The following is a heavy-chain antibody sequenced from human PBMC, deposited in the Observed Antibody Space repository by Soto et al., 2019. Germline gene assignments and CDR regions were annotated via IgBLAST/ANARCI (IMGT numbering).Heavy chain of an antibody. J-gene: IGHJ3*02. Sequence: GGSLRLSCAASGFTFSSYAMSWVRQAPGKGLEWVSAISGSGGSTYYADSVKGRFTISRDNSKNTLYLQMNSLRAEDTAVYYCAKDRSYSGYDFHDAFDIWGQGTMVTVSS. V-gene: IGHV3-23*01. CDR2: ISGSGGST. CDR1: GFTFSSYA. CDR3: AKDRSYSGYDFHDAFDI. D-gene: IGHD5-12*01.